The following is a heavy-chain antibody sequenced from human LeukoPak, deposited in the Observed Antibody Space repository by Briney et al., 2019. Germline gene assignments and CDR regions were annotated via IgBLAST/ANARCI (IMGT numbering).Heavy chain of an antibody. CDR3: ARGDNWNDPFDY. Sequence: SVKVSCKASGGTFSSYAISWVRQAPGQGLEWMGGIIPIFGTANYAQKLQGRVTITADESTSTAYMELSSLRSEDTAVYYCARGDNWNDPFDYWGQGTLVTVSS. CDR1: GGTFSSYA. J-gene: IGHJ4*02. CDR2: IIPIFGTA. V-gene: IGHV1-69*13. D-gene: IGHD1-20*01.